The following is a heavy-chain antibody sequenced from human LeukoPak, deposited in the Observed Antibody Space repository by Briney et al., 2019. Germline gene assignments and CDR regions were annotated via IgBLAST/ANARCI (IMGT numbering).Heavy chain of an antibody. V-gene: IGHV3-30*18. CDR3: EKDLAGSGSPDY. CDR2: ISYDGSNK. J-gene: IGHJ4*02. D-gene: IGHD3-10*01. Sequence: GGSLRLSCAASGFTFSSYGMHWVRQAPGKGLEWVAVISYDGSNKYYADSVKGRFTISRDNSKNTLYLQMNSLRAEDTAVYNCEKDLAGSGSPDYWGQGTLVTVSS. CDR1: GFTFSSYG.